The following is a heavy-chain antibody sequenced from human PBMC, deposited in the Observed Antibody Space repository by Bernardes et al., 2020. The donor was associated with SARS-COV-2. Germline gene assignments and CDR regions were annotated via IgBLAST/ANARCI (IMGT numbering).Heavy chain of an antibody. CDR1: GFTFSSSG. V-gene: IGHV3-30*03. D-gene: IGHD3-22*01. CDR2: ISSDGSNT. CDR3: ARDLLTMIVVVMPGFDY. J-gene: IGHJ4*02. Sequence: SPTLSCAASGFTFSSSGMHWVRQAPGKGLEWVAVISSDGSNTYSADSVKGRFTISRDNSKNTLYLQMNSLRAEDTAVYYCARDLLTMIVVVMPGFDYWGQGTLVTVS.